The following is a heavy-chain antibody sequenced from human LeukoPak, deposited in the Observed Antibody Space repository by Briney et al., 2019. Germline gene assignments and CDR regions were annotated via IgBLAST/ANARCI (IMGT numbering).Heavy chain of an antibody. J-gene: IGHJ3*02. CDR3: AKIISDWSRGAFDI. V-gene: IGHV3-21*01. Sequence: GGSLRLSCAASGFTFHSHSMNWVRQAPGKGLEWVSSITSSSSYIYYRDSVKGRFTISRDNAKNSLYLQMNSLRAEDTAVYYCAKIISDWSRGAFDIWGQGTMVTVSS. CDR1: GFTFHSHS. CDR2: ITSSSSYI. D-gene: IGHD6-19*01.